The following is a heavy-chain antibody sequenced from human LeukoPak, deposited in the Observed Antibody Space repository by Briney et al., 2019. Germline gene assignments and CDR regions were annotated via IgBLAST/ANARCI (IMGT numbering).Heavy chain of an antibody. D-gene: IGHD3-10*01. CDR2: ISGSGLNT. Sequence: GGSLRLSCAASGFIFSTYGMTWFRQAPGRGLEWVSGISGSGLNTYYADSVKGRFTSSRDNSKNMLYLQMNSLRAEDTAVYYCAKGGGYGSGTYSEDWGQGILVTVSS. CDR1: GFIFSTYG. CDR3: AKGGGYGSGTYSED. V-gene: IGHV3-23*01. J-gene: IGHJ4*02.